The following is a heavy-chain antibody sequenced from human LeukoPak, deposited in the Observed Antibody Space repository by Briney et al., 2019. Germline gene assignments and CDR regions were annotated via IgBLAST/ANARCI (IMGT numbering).Heavy chain of an antibody. D-gene: IGHD3-9*01. Sequence: GGSLRLSCAASGFTFSDYYMSWIRQAPGKGLERVSYISSSGSTIYYADSVKGRFTISRDNAKNSLYLQMNSLRAEDTAVYYCASGRYKHYFDYWGQGTLVTVSS. V-gene: IGHV3-11*01. CDR1: GFTFSDYY. CDR3: ASGRYKHYFDY. J-gene: IGHJ4*02. CDR2: ISSSGSTI.